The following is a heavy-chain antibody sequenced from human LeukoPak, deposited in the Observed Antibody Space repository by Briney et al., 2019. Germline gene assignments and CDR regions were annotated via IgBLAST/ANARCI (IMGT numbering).Heavy chain of an antibody. CDR3: SRNGLVDFDY. CDR2: IKSKTDGGTT. CDR1: GFTFSNAW. V-gene: IGHV3-15*01. J-gene: IGHJ4*02. Sequence: PGGSLRLSCAASGFTFSNAWMSWVRQAPGKGLEWVGRIKSKTDGGTTDYAALVKGRFTISRDDSKGIAYLQMNSLKTEDTAVYYCSRNGLVDFDYWGQGSRVLVSP.